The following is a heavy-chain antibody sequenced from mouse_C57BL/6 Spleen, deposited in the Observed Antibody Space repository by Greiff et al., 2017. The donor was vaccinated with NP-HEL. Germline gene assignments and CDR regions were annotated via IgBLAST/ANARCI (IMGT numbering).Heavy chain of an antibody. CDR3: ARGNYGSNLAWFAY. CDR2: IYPGSGST. D-gene: IGHD1-1*01. Sequence: VQLQQPGAELVKPGASVKMSCKASGYTFTSYWITWVKQRPGQGLEWIGDIYPGSGSTNYNEKFKSKATLTVDTSSSTAYMQLSSLTSEDSAVYYCARGNYGSNLAWFAYWGQGTLVTVSA. V-gene: IGHV1-55*01. CDR1: GYTFTSYW. J-gene: IGHJ3*01.